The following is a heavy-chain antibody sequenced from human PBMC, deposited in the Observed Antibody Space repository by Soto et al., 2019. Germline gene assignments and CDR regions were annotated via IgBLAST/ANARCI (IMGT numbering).Heavy chain of an antibody. J-gene: IGHJ4*02. Sequence: ASVKVSCKASGYTFTSYDINWVRQATGQGLEWVGWMNPNSANTGYAQKFQGRVTMTRNTSISTAYMELSSLRSEDTAVYYCASYYGSGSHFDYWGQGTLVTVSS. D-gene: IGHD3-10*01. CDR2: MNPNSANT. CDR1: GYTFTSYD. CDR3: ASYYGSGSHFDY. V-gene: IGHV1-8*01.